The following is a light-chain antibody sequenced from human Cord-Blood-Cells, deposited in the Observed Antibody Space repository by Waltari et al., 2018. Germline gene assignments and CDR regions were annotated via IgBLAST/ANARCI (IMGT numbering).Light chain of an antibody. J-gene: IGKJ2*03. CDR2: AAS. CDR1: QSISSY. Sequence: DIQMTQSPSSLSASVGDRVTITCRASQSISSYLNWYQQKPGKAPKILIYAASSLQSGVPSRFSGSGSGTDFTRTISSLQPEDFATYYCQQSYSTPPSFGQGTKLEIK. V-gene: IGKV1-39*01. CDR3: QQSYSTPPS.